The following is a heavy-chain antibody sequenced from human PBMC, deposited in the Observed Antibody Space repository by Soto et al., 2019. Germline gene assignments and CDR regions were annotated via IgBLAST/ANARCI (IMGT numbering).Heavy chain of an antibody. D-gene: IGHD2-8*01. Sequence: ASVKVSCKASGYSFPDYHIHLVRQAPGQGLEWLGRINPKSGGTSTAQKFQGWVTMTTDTSISTASMELTRLTSDDTAIYYCARGDSTDCSNGVCSFFYNHDMDVWGQGTTVTVSS. CDR3: ARGDSTDCSNGVCSFFYNHDMDV. CDR2: INPKSGGT. CDR1: GYSFPDYH. V-gene: IGHV1-2*04. J-gene: IGHJ6*02.